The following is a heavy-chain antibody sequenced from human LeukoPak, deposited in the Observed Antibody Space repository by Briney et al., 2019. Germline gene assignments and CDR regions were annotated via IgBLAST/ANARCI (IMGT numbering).Heavy chain of an antibody. CDR3: ARGSEDSSGYFDY. CDR1: GGSFSGYY. V-gene: IGHV4-34*01. Sequence: PSETLSLTCAVYGGSFSGYYWSWIRQSPGKGLEWIGEINHSGSTNYNPSLKSRVTISVDTSKNQFSLKLSSVTAADTAVYYCARGSEDSSGYFDYWGQGTLVTVSS. D-gene: IGHD3-22*01. CDR2: INHSGST. J-gene: IGHJ4*02.